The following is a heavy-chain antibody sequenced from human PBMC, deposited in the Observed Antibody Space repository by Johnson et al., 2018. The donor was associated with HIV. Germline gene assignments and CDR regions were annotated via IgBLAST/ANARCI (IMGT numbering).Heavy chain of an antibody. Sequence: VQLVESGGGLVQPGGSLRLSCAASGFTFTGYWMSWVRQAPGKGLEWVAKIKLDGSEKYYVDSVKGRFTLSRDNAKNSLYLQMNNLGAKDTAVYYCARDREASASGDAFDIWGQGTMVTVS. CDR2: IKLDGSEK. V-gene: IGHV3-7*01. D-gene: IGHD1-26*01. J-gene: IGHJ3*02. CDR1: GFTFTGYW. CDR3: ARDREASASGDAFDI.